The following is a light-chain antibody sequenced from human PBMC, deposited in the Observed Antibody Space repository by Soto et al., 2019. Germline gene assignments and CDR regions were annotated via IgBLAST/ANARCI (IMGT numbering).Light chain of an antibody. CDR1: QDIGTW. V-gene: IGKV1-12*01. CDR3: QQADSFPFT. Sequence: DIQLTQSPSSVSASVGDRVTITCRASQDIGTWLAWYQQKPGKAPKLLIYVASNLQSGVPSRFIGAGSGTDVNLTITSLQPEDFATYHCQQADSFPFTFGPGTKVDFK. J-gene: IGKJ3*01. CDR2: VAS.